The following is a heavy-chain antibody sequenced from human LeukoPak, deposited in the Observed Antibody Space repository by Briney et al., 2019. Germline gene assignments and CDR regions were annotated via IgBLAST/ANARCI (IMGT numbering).Heavy chain of an antibody. Sequence: GGSLRLSCAASGFTFSSYSMNWVRQAPGKGLEWVSSISSSSSYIYYADSVKGRFTISRDNAKNSLYLQMNSLRAEDTAVYYCARTRQAEIAAAARSFDYWGQGTLVTASS. V-gene: IGHV3-21*01. CDR1: GFTFSSYS. CDR3: ARTRQAEIAAAARSFDY. J-gene: IGHJ4*02. D-gene: IGHD6-13*01. CDR2: ISSSSSYI.